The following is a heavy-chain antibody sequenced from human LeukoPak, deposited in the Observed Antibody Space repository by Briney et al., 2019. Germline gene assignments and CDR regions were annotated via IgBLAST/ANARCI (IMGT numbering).Heavy chain of an antibody. CDR1: GFTFSYYY. Sequence: GGSLRLPCAASGFTFSYYYMSWIRQAPGKGLEGVSYISSSGSTIYYADSVKGRFTISRDNAKNSLYLQMNSLRAEDTAVYYCARYSSSSGWFDPWGQGTLVTVSS. J-gene: IGHJ5*02. V-gene: IGHV3-11*01. CDR3: ARYSSSSGWFDP. CDR2: ISSSGSTI. D-gene: IGHD6-6*01.